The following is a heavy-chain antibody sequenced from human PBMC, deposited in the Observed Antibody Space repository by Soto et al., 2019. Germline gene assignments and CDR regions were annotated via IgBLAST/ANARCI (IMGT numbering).Heavy chain of an antibody. J-gene: IGHJ6*02. D-gene: IGHD6-6*01. Sequence: ASVKVSCKASGYTFTSYGISWVRQAPGQGLEWMGWISAYNGNTNYAQKLQGRVTMTTDTSTSTAYMELRSLRSDDTAVYYCAREGIAARPAIYSPYYYGMDVWGQGTTVTVSS. CDR2: ISAYNGNT. CDR1: GYTFTSYG. V-gene: IGHV1-18*01. CDR3: AREGIAARPAIYSPYYYGMDV.